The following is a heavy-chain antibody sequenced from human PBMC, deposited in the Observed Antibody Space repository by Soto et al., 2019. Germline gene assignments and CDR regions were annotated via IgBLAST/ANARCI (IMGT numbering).Heavy chain of an antibody. CDR3: ARTGSSSWFWFDP. Sequence: ASVKVSCKASGYTFTNFGIIWVRQAPGQGLEWMGWISAYNGNTNYAQNFQGRVTMTTDTSTSTAYMELRSLRSDDTAVYYCARTGSSSWFWFDPWGQGTLVTVSS. CDR2: ISAYNGNT. V-gene: IGHV1-18*01. D-gene: IGHD6-13*01. J-gene: IGHJ5*02. CDR1: GYTFTNFG.